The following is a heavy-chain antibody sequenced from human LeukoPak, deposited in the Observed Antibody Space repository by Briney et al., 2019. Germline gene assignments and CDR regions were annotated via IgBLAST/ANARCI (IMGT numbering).Heavy chain of an antibody. Sequence: PSETLSLTCTASGGSISSYYWSWIRQPPGKGLEWIGYIYYSGSTNYNPSLKSRVTISVDTSKNQFSLKLSSVTAADTAVYYCARDRRYCTNGVCYYYYYYMDVWGKGTTVTVSS. V-gene: IGHV4-59*01. J-gene: IGHJ6*03. CDR3: ARDRRYCTNGVCYYYYYYMDV. CDR1: GGSISSYY. CDR2: IYYSGST. D-gene: IGHD2-8*01.